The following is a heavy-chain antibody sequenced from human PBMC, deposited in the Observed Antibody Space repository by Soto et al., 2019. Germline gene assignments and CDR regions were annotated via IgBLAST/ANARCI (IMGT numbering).Heavy chain of an antibody. CDR1: GFSFGTYA. J-gene: IGHJ4*01. CDR3: ARALCTNGVCYYFFDY. Sequence: PGGSLRLSCAASGFSFGTYAMHWVRQAPGKGLEWVAVIYYDGSNRYYVDAVKGRFTISRDNSKSTLYLQMSSLRAEDTAVYYCARALCTNGVCYYFFDYWGHGTLVTVSS. V-gene: IGHV3-33*01. CDR2: IYYDGSNR. D-gene: IGHD2-8*01.